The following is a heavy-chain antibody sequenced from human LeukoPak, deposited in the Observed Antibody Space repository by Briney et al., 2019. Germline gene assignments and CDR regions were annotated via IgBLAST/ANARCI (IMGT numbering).Heavy chain of an antibody. J-gene: IGHJ4*02. CDR1: GGSVSSGSYY. V-gene: IGHV4-61*01. Sequence: PSETLSLTCTVSGGSVSSGSYYWSWIRQPPGKGLEWIGYIYYSGSTNYNPSLKSRVTISVDTSKNQFSLKLSSVTAADTAVYYCARGYYDFWSGYSSYYFDYWGQGTLVTVSS. CDR3: ARGYYDFWSGYSSYYFDY. CDR2: IYYSGST. D-gene: IGHD3-3*01.